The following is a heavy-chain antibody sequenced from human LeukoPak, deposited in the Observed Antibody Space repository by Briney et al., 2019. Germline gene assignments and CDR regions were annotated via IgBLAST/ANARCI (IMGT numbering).Heavy chain of an antibody. J-gene: IGHJ6*01. Sequence: GGSLRLSCAASGFTFSGSAMTWVRQAPGKGLEWVSGISGSGDNTLYAASVKGRFTISRDNSKNTLYLEMNSLRAEDTAIYYCAKMKGHPLQKYYMDVWGQGTTVTVSS. CDR3: AKMKGHPLQKYYMDV. CDR1: GFTFSGSA. CDR2: ISGSGDNT. D-gene: IGHD2/OR15-2a*01. V-gene: IGHV3-23*01.